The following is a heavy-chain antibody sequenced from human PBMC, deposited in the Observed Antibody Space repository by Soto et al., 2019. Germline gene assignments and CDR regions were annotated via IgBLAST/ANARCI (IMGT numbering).Heavy chain of an antibody. Sequence: GASVKVSCKASGYTFTGYYMHWVQQAPGQGLEWMGWINPNSGGTNYAQKFQGWVTMTRDTSISTAYMELSRLRSDDTAVYYCARSTSPAAITPFDYWGQGTLVTVSS. J-gene: IGHJ4*02. D-gene: IGHD2-2*01. V-gene: IGHV1-2*04. CDR2: INPNSGGT. CDR1: GYTFTGYY. CDR3: ARSTSPAAITPFDY.